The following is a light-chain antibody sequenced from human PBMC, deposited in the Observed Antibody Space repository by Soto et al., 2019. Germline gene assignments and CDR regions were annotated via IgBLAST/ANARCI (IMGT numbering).Light chain of an antibody. CDR1: SSDIGSYSL. CDR2: EDF. CDR3: SSYAGTSTYV. V-gene: IGLV2-23*01. J-gene: IGLJ1*01. Sequence: QSVLTQPASVSGSPGQSITISCTGTSSDIGSYSLVSWYQQHPGKAPKVMIYEDFKRPSGVSNRFSGSKSGNTASLTISGLQAEDEADYYCSSYAGTSTYVFGTGTKVTVL.